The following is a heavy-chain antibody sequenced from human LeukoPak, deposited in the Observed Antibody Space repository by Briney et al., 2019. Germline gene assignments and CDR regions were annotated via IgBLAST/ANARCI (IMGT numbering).Heavy chain of an antibody. CDR3: VREITGGYFDY. CDR2: IKQDGSEE. Sequence: PGGSLRLSCAASGFTFSSYWMSWVRQAPGKGLEWVANIKQDGSEEYYVDSVKGRFTISRDNAKNSLYLQMNSLRAEDTAVYYCVREITGGYFDYWGQGTLVTVSS. D-gene: IGHD2-15*01. J-gene: IGHJ4*02. V-gene: IGHV3-7*01. CDR1: GFTFSSYW.